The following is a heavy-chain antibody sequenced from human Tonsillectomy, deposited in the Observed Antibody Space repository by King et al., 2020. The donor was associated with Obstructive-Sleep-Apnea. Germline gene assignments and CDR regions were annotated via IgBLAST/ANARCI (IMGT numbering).Heavy chain of an antibody. V-gene: IGHV5-10-1*03. D-gene: IGHD3-9*01. J-gene: IGHJ6*02. Sequence: VQLVESGAEVRKPGESLKISCKGSGYSFSSYTISWVRQTPGKGLEWMGKIDPSDSHTNYSPSFRGHVTISADKSITTAYLQWSSLKASDTAIYFCARRIFYGMDVWGQGTTVTVSS. CDR2: IDPSDSHT. CDR3: ARRIFYGMDV. CDR1: GYSFSSYT.